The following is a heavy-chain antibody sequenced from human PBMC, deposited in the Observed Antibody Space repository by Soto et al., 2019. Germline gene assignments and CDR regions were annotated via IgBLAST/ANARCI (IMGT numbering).Heavy chain of an antibody. J-gene: IGHJ6*02. D-gene: IGHD2-15*01. CDR2: IYYSGTT. V-gene: IGHV4-39*01. Sequence: PSETLSLTCTVSGGSISAHTHYWSWIRQSPGGGLEWIASIYYSGTTYYNPSLQNRLTISADRSKNQVSLLLTSVTAAETAVYYCARRKVAITTDSNYFYFDMDVWGPGTTVTVSS. CDR3: ARRKVAITTDSNYFYFDMDV. CDR1: GGSISAHTHY.